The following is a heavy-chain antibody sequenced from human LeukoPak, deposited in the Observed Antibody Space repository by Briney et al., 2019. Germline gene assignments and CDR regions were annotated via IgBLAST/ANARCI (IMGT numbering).Heavy chain of an antibody. CDR1: GGTFSSYA. J-gene: IGHJ4*02. CDR3: ASKRPGDDILTGYGY. V-gene: IGHV1-69*06. D-gene: IGHD3-9*01. Sequence: ASVKVSCKASGGTFSSYAISWVRQAPGQGLEWMGGIIPIFGTANYAQKFQGRVTITADKSTSTAYMELSSLRSEDTAVYYCASKRPGDDILTGYGYWGQGILVTVSS. CDR2: IIPIFGTA.